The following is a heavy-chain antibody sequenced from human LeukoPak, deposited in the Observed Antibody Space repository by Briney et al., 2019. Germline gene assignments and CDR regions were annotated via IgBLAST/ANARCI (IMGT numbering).Heavy chain of an antibody. V-gene: IGHV4-59*01. CDR3: ARSAYYAQFDY. CDR2: IYYSGST. Sequence: SETLSLTCTVSSGSISSYYWSWIRQPPGKGLEWIGYIYYSGSTNYNPSLKSRVTISVDTSKNQFSLKLSSVTAADTAVYYCARSAYYAQFDYWGQGTLVTVSS. J-gene: IGHJ4*02. CDR1: SGSISSYY. D-gene: IGHD1-26*01.